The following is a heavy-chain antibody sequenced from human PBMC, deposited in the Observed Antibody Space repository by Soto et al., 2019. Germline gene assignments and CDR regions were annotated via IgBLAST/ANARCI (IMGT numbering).Heavy chain of an antibody. CDR3: ARDRQWEPLLY. CDR2: VSAYNRNS. Sequence: QVQLVQSGSEVKKPGASVRVTCKDSGYTFRNYGSSWVREAPGQGLEWMGWVSAYNRNSNYAQKFEDRVMMTADTATSTAYLELRGLRSDDTAIYYCARDRQWEPLLYWGQGTLVTVSS. V-gene: IGHV1-18*01. CDR1: GYTFRNYG. D-gene: IGHD1-26*01. J-gene: IGHJ4*02.